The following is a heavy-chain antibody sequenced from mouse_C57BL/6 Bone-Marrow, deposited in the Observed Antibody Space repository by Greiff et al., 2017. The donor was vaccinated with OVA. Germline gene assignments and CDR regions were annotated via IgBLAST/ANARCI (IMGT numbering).Heavy chain of an antibody. CDR1: GYSITSGYY. CDR3: AREVTTVVRYFDY. D-gene: IGHD1-1*01. CDR2: ISYDGSN. V-gene: IGHV3-6*01. Sequence: EVKLVESGPGLVKPSQSLSLTCSVTGYSITSGYYWNWIRQFPGNKLEWMGYISYDGSNNYNPSLKNRISITRDTSKNQFFLKLNSVTTEDTATYYCAREVTTVVRYFDYWGQGTTLTVSS. J-gene: IGHJ2*01.